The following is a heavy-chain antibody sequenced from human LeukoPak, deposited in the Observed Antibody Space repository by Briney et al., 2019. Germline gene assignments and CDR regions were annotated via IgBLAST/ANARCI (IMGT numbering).Heavy chain of an antibody. V-gene: IGHV4-4*07. CDR1: GGSISGYD. CDR2: IYTSGST. CDR3: ARLEHDYGDPGAAFDV. J-gene: IGHJ3*01. Sequence: SETLSLTCTVSGGSISGYDWTWIRHPAGKGLEWIGRIYTSGSTNYNPSLKSRVTMSVDTSRNQFSLKLSSVTAADTAVYYCARLEHDYGDPGAAFDVWGQGTLVTVSS. D-gene: IGHD4-17*01.